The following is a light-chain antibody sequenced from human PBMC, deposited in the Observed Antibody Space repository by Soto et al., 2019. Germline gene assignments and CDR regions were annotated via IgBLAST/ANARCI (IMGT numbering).Light chain of an antibody. J-gene: IGKJ2*01. Sequence: VVMTQSPATLSVSPGERATLSCRASQSVRNNLGWYQQKPGQPPRLLIYGASTRATGIPARFSGSASGTEFTLTISSLQSEDSAVYYCQQYNNLYNFGQGTKLEI. CDR3: QQYNNLYN. V-gene: IGKV3-15*01. CDR1: QSVRNN. CDR2: GAS.